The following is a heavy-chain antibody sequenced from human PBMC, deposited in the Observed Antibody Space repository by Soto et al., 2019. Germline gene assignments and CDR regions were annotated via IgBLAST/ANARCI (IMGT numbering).Heavy chain of an antibody. CDR3: ARYCSGCSCYYSYYYGMDG. CDR1: GFTFSSYE. CDR2: ISSSGSNK. J-gene: IGHJ6*02. Sequence: EVQLVESGGGLVQPGGSLRLSCAASGFTFSSYEMNWVRQAPGKGLEWVSYISSSGSNKNYADSVKGRFTISRDNAKNSLYLQMNSLRAEDTAVYYCARYCSGCSCYYSYYYGMDGWGQGTTVTVSS. V-gene: IGHV3-48*03. D-gene: IGHD2-15*01.